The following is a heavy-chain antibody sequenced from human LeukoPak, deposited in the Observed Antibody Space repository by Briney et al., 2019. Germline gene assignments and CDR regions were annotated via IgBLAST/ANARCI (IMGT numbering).Heavy chain of an antibody. D-gene: IGHD6-13*01. CDR3: ARHAGGVSATGTRPFDY. J-gene: IGHJ4*02. CDR1: GYSISSGYY. V-gene: IGHV4-38-2*02. Sequence: PSETLSLTYTVSGYSISSGYYWGWIRQPPGKGLEWIGSIYHSGSTYYNPSLKSRVTMSVDTSKNQFSLKLSSVTAADTAVYYCARHAGGVSATGTRPFDYWGQGTLVTVSS. CDR2: IYHSGST.